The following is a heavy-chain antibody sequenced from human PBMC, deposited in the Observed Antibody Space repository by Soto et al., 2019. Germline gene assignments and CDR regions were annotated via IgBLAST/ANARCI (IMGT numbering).Heavy chain of an antibody. Sequence: SETLSLTCTVSGGSINTFYWSWVRQPAGKGLEWIGRIFSSGSTSFNPSLESRVAMSVDTSKNHFSLNLSSVTAADMAVYYCAREGSYSAYNFAHGIQLWSFAFWGQGALVTVSS. D-gene: IGHD5-12*01. CDR2: IFSSGST. CDR3: AREGSYSAYNFAHGIQLWSFAF. CDR1: GGSINTFY. V-gene: IGHV4-4*07. J-gene: IGHJ4*02.